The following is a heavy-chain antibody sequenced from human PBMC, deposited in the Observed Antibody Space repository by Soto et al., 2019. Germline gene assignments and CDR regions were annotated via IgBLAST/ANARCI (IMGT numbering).Heavy chain of an antibody. D-gene: IGHD4-17*01. CDR2: INAGNGNT. CDR3: ARDSNSDYGDTDDAFDI. CDR1: GYTFTSYA. J-gene: IGHJ3*02. V-gene: IGHV1-3*05. Sequence: QVQLVQSGAEEKKPGASVKVSCKASGYTFTSYAMHWVRQAPGQRLEWMGWINAGNGNTKYSQKFQGRVTITRDTSASTAYMELSSLRSEDTAVYYCARDSNSDYGDTDDAFDIWGQGTMVTVSS.